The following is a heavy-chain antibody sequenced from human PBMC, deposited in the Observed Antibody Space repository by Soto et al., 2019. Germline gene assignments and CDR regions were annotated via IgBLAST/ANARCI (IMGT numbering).Heavy chain of an antibody. CDR2: ISGSGGST. V-gene: IGHV3-23*01. J-gene: IGHJ4*02. CDR1: GFTFSSYA. CDR3: AKHSHYYDSSGYQTPHDY. D-gene: IGHD3-22*01. Sequence: SLRLSCAASGFTFSSYAMSWVRQAPGKGLERVSAISGSGGSTYYADSVKGRFTISRDNSKNTLYLQMNSLRAEDTAVYYCAKHSHYYDSSGYQTPHDYWGQGTLVTVSS.